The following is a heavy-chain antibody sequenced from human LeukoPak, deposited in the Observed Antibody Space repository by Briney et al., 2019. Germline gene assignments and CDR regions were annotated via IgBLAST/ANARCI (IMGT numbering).Heavy chain of an antibody. Sequence: GGSLRLSCAASGFTFSSYAMSWVRQTPGKGLEWVAATSSSDAGTYHADSVRGRFTISRDNSKNTLYLQVNSLRAEDAAVYFCAKAPVTSCRGAYCYPFDSWGQGTLVTVSS. J-gene: IGHJ4*02. V-gene: IGHV3-23*01. CDR2: TSSSDAGT. CDR1: GFTFSSYA. CDR3: AKAPVTSCRGAYCYPFDS. D-gene: IGHD2-21*01.